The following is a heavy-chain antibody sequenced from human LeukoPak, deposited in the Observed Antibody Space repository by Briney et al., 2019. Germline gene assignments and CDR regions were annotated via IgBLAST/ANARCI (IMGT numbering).Heavy chain of an antibody. D-gene: IGHD6-19*01. CDR1: GGSISSYY. CDR2: MYFSGST. Sequence: PSETLCLTCTVSGGSISSYYWSWIRQPPGKGLEWIGSMYFSGSTYYNSSLKSRVTISMDTSKNQLSLKLRSVTAADTAVYYCVRQAVAGCWFDPWGQGTLVTVSS. CDR3: VRQAVAGCWFDP. V-gene: IGHV4-59*12. J-gene: IGHJ5*02.